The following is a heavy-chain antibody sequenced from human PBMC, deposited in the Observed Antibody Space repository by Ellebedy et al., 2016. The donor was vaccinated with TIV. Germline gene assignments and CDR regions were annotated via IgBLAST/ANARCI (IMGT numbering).Heavy chain of an antibody. CDR1: GFTFSSYW. J-gene: IGHJ3*02. CDR3: ARDDGAYSYGSDAFDI. CDR2: LNRDGSST. Sequence: GESLEISCAASGFTFSSYWMHWVRQAPGKGLVWVSRLNRDGSSTTYADSVKGRFTISRDNAKNTLYLQMNSLRVEDTAVYYCARDDGAYSYGSDAFDIWGQGTMVTVSS. V-gene: IGHV3-74*01. D-gene: IGHD5-18*01.